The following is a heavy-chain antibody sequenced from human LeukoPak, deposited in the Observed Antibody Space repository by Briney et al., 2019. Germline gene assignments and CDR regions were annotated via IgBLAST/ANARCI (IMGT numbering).Heavy chain of an antibody. CDR3: ARGAAASWAAFDI. D-gene: IGHD3-16*01. Sequence: ASVKVSCKASGYTFTGYYMHWVRQAPGQGLEWMGWINPNSGGTNYAQKFQGRVTMTRDTSISTAYMELSRLRSDDTAVYYCARGAAASWAAFDIWGQGTMVTVSS. V-gene: IGHV1-2*02. J-gene: IGHJ3*02. CDR1: GYTFTGYY. CDR2: INPNSGGT.